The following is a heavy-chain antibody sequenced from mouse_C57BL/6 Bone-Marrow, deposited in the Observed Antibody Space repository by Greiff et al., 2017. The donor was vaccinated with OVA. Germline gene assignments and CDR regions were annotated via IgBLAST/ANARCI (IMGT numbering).Heavy chain of an antibody. CDR1: GYTFTNYW. Sequence: QVQLKESGAELVRPGTSVKMSCKASGYTFTNYWIGWAKQRPGHGLEWIGDIYPGGGYTNYNEKFKGKATLTADKSSSTAYMQFSSLTSEDSAIYYCARGIRSNYHYAMDYWGQGTSVTVSS. J-gene: IGHJ4*01. CDR3: ARGIRSNYHYAMDY. V-gene: IGHV1-63*01. CDR2: IYPGGGYT. D-gene: IGHD2-5*01.